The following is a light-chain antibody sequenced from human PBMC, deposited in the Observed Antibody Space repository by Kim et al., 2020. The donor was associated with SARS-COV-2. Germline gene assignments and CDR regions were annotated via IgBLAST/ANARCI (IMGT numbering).Light chain of an antibody. Sequence: APGRTARITCGGKNTRSKNVHWYQQKSGQAPVVVIYYDRDRPPGISERCSGSNSENTATLTISRVEAGDEADYYCQVWDDNTKHIVFGGGTQLTVL. CDR2: YDR. CDR1: NTRSKN. V-gene: IGLV3-21*04. CDR3: QVWDDNTKHIV. J-gene: IGLJ2*01.